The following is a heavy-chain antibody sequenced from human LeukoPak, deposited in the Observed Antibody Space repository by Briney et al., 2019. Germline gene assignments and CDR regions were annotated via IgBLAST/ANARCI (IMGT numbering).Heavy chain of an antibody. CDR3: QSSQYHHLLEAAGRLHRGAFDI. CDR1: GFTVSSNY. CDR2: IYSGGST. J-gene: IGHJ3*02. Sequence: GGSLRLSCAASGFTVSSNYMSWVRQAPGKGLEWVSVIYSGGSTYYADSVKGRFTISRDNSKNTLYLQMNSLRAEDTAVYYCQSSQYHHLLEAAGRLHRGAFDIWGQGTMVTVSS. V-gene: IGHV3-53*05. D-gene: IGHD6-13*01.